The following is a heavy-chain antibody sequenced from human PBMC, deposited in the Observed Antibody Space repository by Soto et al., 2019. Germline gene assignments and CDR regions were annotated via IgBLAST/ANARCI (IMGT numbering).Heavy chain of an antibody. J-gene: IGHJ2*01. D-gene: IGHD3-10*01. V-gene: IGHV4-34*03. Sequence: SSETLSLTCAVYGGSGVSLSGYYWSWIRQPPGKGLEWIGEINHSGSTNYNPSLKSRVTISVDTSKNQFPLKLSSVTAADTAVYSGVTEFRCMANWFFD. CDR2: INHSGST. CDR3: VTEFRCMANWFFD. CDR1: GGSGVSLSGYY.